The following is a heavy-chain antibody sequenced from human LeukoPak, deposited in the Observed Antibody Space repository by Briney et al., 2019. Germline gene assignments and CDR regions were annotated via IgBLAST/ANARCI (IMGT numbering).Heavy chain of an antibody. CDR3: ARDSIVVVITVGVDY. CDR2: ISHDGSNK. J-gene: IGHJ4*02. V-gene: IGHV3-30*04. D-gene: IGHD3-22*01. Sequence: GWSLRLSCAASGFTFSSYAMHWVRQAPGKGLEWVAVISHDGSNKYYADSVKGRFTISRDNSKNTLYLQMNSLRAEDTAVYYCARDSIVVVITVGVDYWGQGTLVTVSS. CDR1: GFTFSSYA.